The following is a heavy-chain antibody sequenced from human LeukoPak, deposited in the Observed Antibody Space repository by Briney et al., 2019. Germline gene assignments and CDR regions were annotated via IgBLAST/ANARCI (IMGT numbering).Heavy chain of an antibody. CDR1: GFTFSNTA. V-gene: IGHV3-23*01. CDR3: VKRTMAGVLERRTYYFDY. Sequence: GGSLRRSCAASGFTFSNTAMSWVRQAPGKGLEWLSIISGSGLNAYYADSVKGRFTISRDNSKSTLFLQMNSLRAEDTALYYCVKRTMAGVLERRTYYFDYWGQGSLVTVSP. D-gene: IGHD2-2*01. CDR2: ISGSGLNA. J-gene: IGHJ4*02.